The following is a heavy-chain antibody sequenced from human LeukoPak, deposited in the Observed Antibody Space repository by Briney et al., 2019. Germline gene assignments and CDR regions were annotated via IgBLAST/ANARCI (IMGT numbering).Heavy chain of an antibody. J-gene: IGHJ3*02. CDR1: GFTFSSYA. D-gene: IGHD6-13*01. Sequence: GGSLRLSCAASGFTFSSYAMSWVRQAPGKGLEWVSAISSSGGTTHYADSVKGRFTISRDNSKNILYLQMNSLSTEDTAVYYCAKAFREYGSSSYSSFDIWGQGTMVTVSS. V-gene: IGHV3-23*01. CDR2: ISSSGGTT. CDR3: AKAFREYGSSSYSSFDI.